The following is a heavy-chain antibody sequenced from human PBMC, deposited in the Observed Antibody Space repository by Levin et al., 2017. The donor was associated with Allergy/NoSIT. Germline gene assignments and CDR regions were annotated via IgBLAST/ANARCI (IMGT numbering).Heavy chain of an antibody. J-gene: IGHJ6*02. D-gene: IGHD6-25*01. V-gene: IGHV3-23*01. CDR1: GITFFSYD. CDR2: ISGLGATS. Sequence: GGSLRLSCAASGITFFSYDMNWVRQAPGKGLEWVSSISGLGATSKYSDSVKGRFTISRDNSKNTLYLQINSVRVEDTAVYYCARGRPLDVWGQGTTVTVSS. CDR3: ARGRPLDV.